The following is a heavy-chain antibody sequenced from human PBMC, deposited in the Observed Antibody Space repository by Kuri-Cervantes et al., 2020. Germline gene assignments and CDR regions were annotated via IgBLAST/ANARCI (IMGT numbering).Heavy chain of an antibody. Sequence: ASVKVSCKASGYTFTGYYMHWVRQAPGQGLEWMGWINPNSGGTNYAQKFQGRVTMTRDTSISTAYMELSRLRSDDTAVYYCATDFVGNYVAFDYWGQGTLVTVSS. D-gene: IGHD1-7*01. CDR2: INPNSGGT. CDR3: ATDFVGNYVAFDY. CDR1: GYTFTGYY. J-gene: IGHJ4*02. V-gene: IGHV1-2*02.